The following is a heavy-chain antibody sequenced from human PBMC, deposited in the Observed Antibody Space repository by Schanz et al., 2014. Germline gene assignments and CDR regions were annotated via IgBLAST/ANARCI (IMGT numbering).Heavy chain of an antibody. D-gene: IGHD1-1*01. CDR3: AKIERNED. CDR2: IGTSGGT. V-gene: IGHV3-23*04. Sequence: VQLVESGGGVVQPGRSLRLSCAASGFTFSSYGMHWVRQAPGKGLEWVSTIGTSGGTNYAESVKGRFTISRDNSKNTLYLQMNSLRAEGTAVYFCAKIERNEDWGQGTLXTVSS. J-gene: IGHJ4*02. CDR1: GFTFSSYG.